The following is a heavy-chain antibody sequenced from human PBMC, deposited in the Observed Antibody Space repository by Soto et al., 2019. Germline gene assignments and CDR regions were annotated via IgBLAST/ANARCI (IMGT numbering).Heavy chain of an antibody. CDR1: GGSFSGYY. J-gene: IGHJ5*02. Sequence: SETLSLTCAVYGGSFSGYYWSWIRQHTGKGLEWIGEINHSGSTNYNPSLKSRVTISVDTSKNQFSLKLSSVTTADTAVYYCARGRVISTRYSSSWYWFDPWGQGTLVTVSS. CDR3: ARGRVISTRYSSSWYWFDP. CDR2: INHSGST. V-gene: IGHV4-34*01. D-gene: IGHD6-13*01.